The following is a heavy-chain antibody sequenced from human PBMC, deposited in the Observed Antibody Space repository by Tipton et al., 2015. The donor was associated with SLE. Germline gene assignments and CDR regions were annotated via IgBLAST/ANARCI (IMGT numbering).Heavy chain of an antibody. CDR3: ARDRAICDSTSCFRSYFDS. CDR1: GDSITGDNHF. D-gene: IGHD2-2*01. Sequence: LRLSCPVAGDSITGDNHFWSWIRQPAGKGLEWIGRIYVSGGTNYNPSLQSRSSISIDTSKSQFSLRLSSVTAADTAVYYCARDRAICDSTSCFRSYFDSWGQGTLVTVSS. CDR2: IYVSGGT. V-gene: IGHV4-61*02. J-gene: IGHJ4*02.